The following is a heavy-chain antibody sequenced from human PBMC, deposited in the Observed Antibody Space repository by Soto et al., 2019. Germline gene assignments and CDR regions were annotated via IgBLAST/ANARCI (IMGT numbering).Heavy chain of an antibody. Sequence: QVQLQESGPGLVKPSETLSLTCSVSGGSISIYYWSWIRQAPGKRLEWLGYIFHSGATNYNPSLESRVTISVDTSKSQLSLRLTSVTAADTGVYYCARALMGSFDAFDIWGQGTTVTVSS. V-gene: IGHV4-59*01. CDR3: ARALMGSFDAFDI. D-gene: IGHD3-16*01. CDR2: IFHSGAT. J-gene: IGHJ3*02. CDR1: GGSISIYY.